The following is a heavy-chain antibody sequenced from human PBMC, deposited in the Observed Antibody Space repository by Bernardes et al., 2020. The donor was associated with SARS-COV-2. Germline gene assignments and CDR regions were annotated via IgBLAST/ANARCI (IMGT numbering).Heavy chain of an antibody. J-gene: IGHJ4*02. V-gene: IGHV1-18*04. D-gene: IGHD2-15*01. CDR1: GYTFTNYG. Sequence: ASVKVSCKASGYTFTNYGIGWVRQAPGHGLEWLGWISGYNGNTNYARHFQDRVSMTIDISTNTAFMELRRLRSDDTAVYYCARVEGFCSGGTCFSLFYFDHWGQGTLVSVSS. CDR2: ISGYNGNT. CDR3: ARVEGFCSGGTCFSLFYFDH.